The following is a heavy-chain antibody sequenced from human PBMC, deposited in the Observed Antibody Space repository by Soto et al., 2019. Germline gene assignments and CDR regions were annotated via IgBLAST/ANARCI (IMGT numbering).Heavy chain of an antibody. CDR3: AGVVPAAMGRDYCYYYGMDV. CDR2: IIPIFGTA. V-gene: IGHV1-69*13. Sequence: SVKVSCKASGGTFSSYAISWVRQAPGHGLEWMGGIIPIFGTANYAQKFQGRVTITADESTSTAYMELSSLRSEDTAVDYCAGVVPAAMGRDYCYYYGMDVWGQGTTVTVSS. J-gene: IGHJ6*02. D-gene: IGHD2-2*01. CDR1: GGTFSSYA.